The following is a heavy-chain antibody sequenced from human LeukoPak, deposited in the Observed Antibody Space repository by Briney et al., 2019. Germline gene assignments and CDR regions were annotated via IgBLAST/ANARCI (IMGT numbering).Heavy chain of an antibody. V-gene: IGHV1-69*13. CDR3: ARDMVRGVNRYNWFDP. CDR1: GYTFTSYG. D-gene: IGHD3-10*01. CDR2: IIPIFGTA. Sequence: SVKVSCKASGYTFTSYGISWVRQAPGQGLEWMGGIIPIFGTANYAQKFQGRVTITADESTSTAYMELSSLRSEDTAVYYCARDMVRGVNRYNWFDPWGQGALVTVSS. J-gene: IGHJ5*02.